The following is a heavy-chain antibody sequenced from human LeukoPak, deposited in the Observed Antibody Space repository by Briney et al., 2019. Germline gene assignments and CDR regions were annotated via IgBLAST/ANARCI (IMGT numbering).Heavy chain of an antibody. CDR3: SRGDSSGSFGY. Sequence: GWALRLSCAASGFTFSSYIMNCVRQAPGRGLEWVPSISSSSSYIYYADSVKGRFTLPRHNPKNSLYLQMNNLSAEDTAGYYFSRGDSSGSFGYWGQGSLVTVSS. CDR1: GFTFSSYI. CDR2: ISSSSSYI. D-gene: IGHD3-22*01. J-gene: IGHJ4*02. V-gene: IGHV3-21*01.